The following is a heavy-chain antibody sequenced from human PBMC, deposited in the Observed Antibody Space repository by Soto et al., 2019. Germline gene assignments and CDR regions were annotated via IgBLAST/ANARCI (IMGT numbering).Heavy chain of an antibody. J-gene: IGHJ4*02. CDR1: GFTFDDYA. V-gene: IGHV3-23*01. Sequence: GGSLRLSCAASGFTFDDYAMHWVRQAPGKGLEWVSAISGSGGTTYYANSVKGRFTISRDNSKNTLNLQMNSLRAEDTAFYYCAKDLGATTTTYYFDYWGQGTLVTVSS. CDR2: ISGSGGTT. D-gene: IGHD5-12*01. CDR3: AKDLGATTTTYYFDY.